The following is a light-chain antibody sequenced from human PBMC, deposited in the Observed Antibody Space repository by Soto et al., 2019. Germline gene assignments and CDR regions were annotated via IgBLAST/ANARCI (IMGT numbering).Light chain of an antibody. CDR1: QSVSSN. CDR2: GAS. Sequence: EIVMTLSPATLSVSPGEGATLSCRASQSVSSNLAWYQQKPGQAPRLLIYGASSRATGIPDRFSGSGSGTDFTLTISRLEPEDFAVYYCQQYGSSPPWTFGQGAKV. CDR3: QQYGSSPPWT. J-gene: IGKJ1*01. V-gene: IGKV3-20*01.